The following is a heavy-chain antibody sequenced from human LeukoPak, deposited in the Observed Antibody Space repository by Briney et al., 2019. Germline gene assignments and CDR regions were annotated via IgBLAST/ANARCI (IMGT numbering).Heavy chain of an antibody. CDR2: IIHIFGTA. Sequence: ASVKVSCKASGGTFSSYAISWVRQAPGQGLEWMGGIIHIFGTANYAQKFQGRVTITADESTSTAYMELSSLRSEDTAVYYCARTPPEWPMSWFDPWGQGTLVTVSS. V-gene: IGHV1-69*13. D-gene: IGHD3-3*01. CDR3: ARTPPEWPMSWFDP. J-gene: IGHJ5*02. CDR1: GGTFSSYA.